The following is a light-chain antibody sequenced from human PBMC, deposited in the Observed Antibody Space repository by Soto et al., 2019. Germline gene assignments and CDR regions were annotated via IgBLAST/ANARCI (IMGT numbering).Light chain of an antibody. CDR2: DVS. CDR1: SSDVGAYNY. V-gene: IGLV2-14*01. Sequence: QSVLTQPASVSGSPGQSITISCTGISSDVGAYNYASWYQQYPGEAPKVIIYDVSHRPAGVSNRFSGSKSGNTASLTISGLQTQDEADYYCSSYTSATTYVFGTGTKVTVL. J-gene: IGLJ1*01. CDR3: SSYTSATTYV.